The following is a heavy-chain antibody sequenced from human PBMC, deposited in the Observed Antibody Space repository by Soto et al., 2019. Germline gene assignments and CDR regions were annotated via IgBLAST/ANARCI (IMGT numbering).Heavy chain of an antibody. D-gene: IGHD2-15*01. CDR2: IHYSGST. CDR1: GGSISCSY. V-gene: IGHV4-59*01. Sequence: SETRSLTCTVSGGSISCSYWSWMRQTPGKVLEWVGYIHYSGSTNYNPSLKSRVTMSVDSAKNQFSLQLSSVTAADTAVYFCTKYRRTDAEGYSFDYWGQGALVTSPQ. J-gene: IGHJ4*02. CDR3: TKYRRTDAEGYSFDY.